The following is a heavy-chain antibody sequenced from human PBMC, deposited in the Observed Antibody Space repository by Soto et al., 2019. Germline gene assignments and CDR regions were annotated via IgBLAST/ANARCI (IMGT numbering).Heavy chain of an antibody. CDR3: TKGGIPRRYNIPKVDFDY. J-gene: IGHJ4*02. CDR2: ISGSGATT. Sequence: PGGSLRLSCAASGFIVSNYAMSWVRQAPGRGLEWVSAISGSGATTYYPDSVKGRFTISRDNSRNTLYLQMNNLRADDTAVYYCTKGGIPRRYNIPKVDFDYWGQGSLVTLSS. CDR1: GFIVSNYA. D-gene: IGHD1-1*01. V-gene: IGHV3-23*01.